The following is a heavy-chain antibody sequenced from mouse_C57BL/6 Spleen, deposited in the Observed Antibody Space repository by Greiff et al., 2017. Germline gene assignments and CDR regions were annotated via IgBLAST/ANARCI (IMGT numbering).Heavy chain of an antibody. CDR2: INPCNGGT. CDR1: GYTFTSYW. D-gene: IGHD1-1*01. CDR3: ARRVVYYYGSIPYCYFDV. Sequence: QVQLQQPGTELVKPGASVKLSCKASGYTFTSYWMHWVKQRPGQGLEWIGNINPCNGGTNYNETFKSKDTLTVDNSSSTAYMQLSSLTSEDSAVYYCARRVVYYYGSIPYCYFDVWGTGTTVTVSS. V-gene: IGHV1-53*01. J-gene: IGHJ1*03.